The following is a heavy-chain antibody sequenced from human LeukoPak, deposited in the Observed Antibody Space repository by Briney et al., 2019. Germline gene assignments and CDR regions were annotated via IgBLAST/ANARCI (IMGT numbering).Heavy chain of an antibody. CDR2: IWYDGSNE. D-gene: IGHD2-2*01. CDR1: GFTFRSHA. V-gene: IGHV3-33*01. Sequence: GTSLRLSCTASGFTFRSHAMHWVRQAPGKGLEWVATIWYDGSNENYADPVKGRFTISRDNSKDTLFLQMNSLSAEDTGVYYCARERNSVLIPQGMFGFWGQGTLVAVSS. J-gene: IGHJ5*01. CDR3: ARERNSVLIPQGMFGF.